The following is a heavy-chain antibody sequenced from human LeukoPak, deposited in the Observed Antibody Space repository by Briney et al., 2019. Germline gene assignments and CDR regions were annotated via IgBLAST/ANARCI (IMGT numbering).Heavy chain of an antibody. D-gene: IGHD3-10*01. J-gene: IGHJ6*03. CDR1: GGSINSSSYY. Sequence: SETLSLTCTVSGGSINSSSYYWGWIRQPPGKGLEWIGSIYYSGSTYYNPSLKSRVTISVDTSKNQFSLKLSSVTAADTAVYYCEVQGPTYYYYYYMDVWGKGTTVTVSS. CDR3: EVQGPTYYYYYYMDV. V-gene: IGHV4-39*01. CDR2: IYYSGST.